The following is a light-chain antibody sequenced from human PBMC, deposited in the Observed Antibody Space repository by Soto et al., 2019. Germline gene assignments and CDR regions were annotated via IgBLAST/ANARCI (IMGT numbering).Light chain of an antibody. CDR3: QQYNTWWT. Sequence: DIQMTHSPSTLSASVGDRVIITCRASQSISFYLAWYQQKPGKAPKLLIYKASTLKSGVPSRFSGSGSGTEFTLTISSLQPDDFATYYCQQYNTWWTCGHGTKGDNK. CDR2: KAS. V-gene: IGKV1-5*03. CDR1: QSISFY. J-gene: IGKJ1*01.